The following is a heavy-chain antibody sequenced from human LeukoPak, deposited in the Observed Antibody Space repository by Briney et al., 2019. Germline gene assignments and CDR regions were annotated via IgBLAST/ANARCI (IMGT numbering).Heavy chain of an antibody. CDR3: ARAEGYSSGWYDY. J-gene: IGHJ4*02. CDR2: ISWNSGNI. D-gene: IGHD6-19*01. CDR1: GFTFDDYA. Sequence: PGGSLRLSCAASGFTFDDYAMHWVRQVPGKGLEWVSGISWNSGNIGFADSVKGRFTISGDNAKNSLYLQMNSLRPEDTALYYCARAEGYSSGWYDYWGQGTLVTVSS. V-gene: IGHV3-9*01.